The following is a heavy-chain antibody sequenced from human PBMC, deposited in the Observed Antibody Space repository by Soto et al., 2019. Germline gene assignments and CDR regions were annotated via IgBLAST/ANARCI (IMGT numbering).Heavy chain of an antibody. Sequence: AGGSLRLSCAASGFTFSSYAMSWVRQAPGKGLEWVSAISGSGGSTYYADSVKGRFTISRDNSKNTLYLQMNSLRAEDTAVYYCAKDGPYDSSGYSYFDYWGQGTLVTVSS. CDR3: AKDGPYDSSGYSYFDY. D-gene: IGHD3-22*01. V-gene: IGHV3-23*01. J-gene: IGHJ4*02. CDR1: GFTFSSYA. CDR2: ISGSGGST.